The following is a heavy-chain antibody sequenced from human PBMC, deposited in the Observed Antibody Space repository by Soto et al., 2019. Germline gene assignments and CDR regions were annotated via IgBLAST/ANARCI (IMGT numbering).Heavy chain of an antibody. D-gene: IGHD3-3*01. CDR3: ARSATFGVPYYYGMDV. V-gene: IGHV4-31*03. CDR1: GFSISSAGYY. CDR2: IFYSGNT. J-gene: IGHJ6*02. Sequence: QVQLQESGPGLVKPSQTLSLTCTVSGFSISSAGYYWNWIRQHPGKGLEWIGYIFYSGNTHYNPSLQSRVTISIDTSKNQVSLRHSSMTAADTAVYYCARSATFGVPYYYGMDVWGQGTTVTVSS.